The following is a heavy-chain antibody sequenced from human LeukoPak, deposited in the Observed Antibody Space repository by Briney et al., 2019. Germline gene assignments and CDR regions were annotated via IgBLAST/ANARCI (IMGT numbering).Heavy chain of an antibody. CDR3: ARGEDIVSTISGDAFDI. CDR2: INHSGST. J-gene: IGHJ3*02. D-gene: IGHD5/OR15-5a*01. Sequence: PSETLSLTCAVYGGSFSGYYWSWIHQPPGKGLEWIGEINHSGSTNYNPSLKSRVTISVDTSKNQFSLKLSSVTAADTAVYYCARGEDIVSTISGDAFDIWGQGTKVTVAS. V-gene: IGHV4-34*01. CDR1: GGSFSGYY.